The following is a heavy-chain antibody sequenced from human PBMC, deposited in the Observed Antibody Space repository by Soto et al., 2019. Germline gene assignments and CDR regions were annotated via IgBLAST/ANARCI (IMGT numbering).Heavy chain of an antibody. J-gene: IGHJ6*03. D-gene: IGHD6-6*01. CDR3: ARETYEYSSSSRTAYYYYYMDV. V-gene: IGHV1-2*04. CDR1: GYTFTGYY. Sequence: ASVKVSCKASGYTFTGYYMHWVRQAPGQGLEWMGWINPNSGGTNYAQKFQGWVTMTRDTSISTAYMELSRLRSDDTAVYYCARETYEYSSSSRTAYYYYYMDVWGKGTTVTVS. CDR2: INPNSGGT.